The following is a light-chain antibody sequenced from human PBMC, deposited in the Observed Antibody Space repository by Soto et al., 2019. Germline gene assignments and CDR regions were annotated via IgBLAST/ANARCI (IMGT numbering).Light chain of an antibody. V-gene: IGKV1-33*01. CDR1: QDLSKF. CDR3: QQYEALPLT. J-gene: IGKJ4*01. Sequence: DIQMTQSPSSLSASVGDRVTITCQASQDLSKFLNWYQLKPGKAPRLLIFDASSVETGVPSRFSGSGSCTHITVTIDSLPAEDLATYYCQQYEALPLTFCGGTTVEI. CDR2: DAS.